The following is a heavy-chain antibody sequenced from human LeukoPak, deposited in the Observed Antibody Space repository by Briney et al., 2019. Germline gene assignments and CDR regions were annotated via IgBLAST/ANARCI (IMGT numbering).Heavy chain of an antibody. V-gene: IGHV1-18*01. CDR2: ISGYNGNT. CDR1: GYTFTTYN. D-gene: IGHD5-18*01. J-gene: IGHJ4*02. Sequence: ASVKVSCKASGYTFTTYNINWVRQAPGQGLEWMGWISGYNGNTNYAQKLQGRVTMTTDTSTSTAYMELRSLRSEDTAVYYCARDYHGDTAMADLFDYWGQGTLVTVSS. CDR3: ARDYHGDTAMADLFDY.